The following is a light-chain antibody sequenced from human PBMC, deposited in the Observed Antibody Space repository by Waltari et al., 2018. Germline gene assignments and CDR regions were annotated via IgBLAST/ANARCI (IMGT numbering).Light chain of an antibody. V-gene: IGLV8-61*01. CDR2: NTN. Sequence: QTVVTQEPSFSVSPGGTVTLTCGSSSGSVSKTNYPRWYQQTPGQAPRALIYNTNTRSSGVAGRFSGSILVSKAALTITGAQADDDSDYYCLLYLGGGNWMFGGGTKLTVL. CDR3: LLYLGGGNWM. CDR1: SGSVSKTNY. J-gene: IGLJ3*02.